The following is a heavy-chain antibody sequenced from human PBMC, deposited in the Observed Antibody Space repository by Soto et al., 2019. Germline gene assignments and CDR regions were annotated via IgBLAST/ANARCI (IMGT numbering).Heavy chain of an antibody. CDR3: ARGASSGWYYYYGMDV. V-gene: IGHV4-34*01. Sequence: QVQLQQWGAGLLKPSETLSLTCAVYGGSFSGYYWSWXRQPXXXXXEWIGEINHSGSTNYNPSLKSRVTISVDTSKNQFSLKLSSVTAADTAVYYCARGASSGWYYYYGMDVWGQGTTVTVSS. J-gene: IGHJ6*02. CDR1: GGSFSGYY. CDR2: INHSGST. D-gene: IGHD6-19*01.